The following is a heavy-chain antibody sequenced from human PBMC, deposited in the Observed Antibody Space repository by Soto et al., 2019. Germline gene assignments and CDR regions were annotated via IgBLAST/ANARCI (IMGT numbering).Heavy chain of an antibody. D-gene: IGHD1-26*01. CDR3: ARLGSWAERYFDY. CDR2: ISYSGTS. J-gene: IGHJ4*02. Sequence: SETLSLTCTVSGGSLSSYYWSWIRRPPGMGLEWIASISYSGTSNYNSSLKSRVTITIDTSKNQFSLKLNSVTAADTAVYYCARLGSWAERYFDYWGQGALVTVS. V-gene: IGHV4-59*01. CDR1: GGSLSSYY.